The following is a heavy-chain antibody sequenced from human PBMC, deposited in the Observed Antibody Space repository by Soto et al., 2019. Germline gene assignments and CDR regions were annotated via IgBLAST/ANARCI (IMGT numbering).Heavy chain of an antibody. CDR3: ASHGNYFESTDNYDSSWFDP. CDR2: IYPGDSDT. V-gene: IGHV5-51*01. D-gene: IGHD3-22*01. CDR1: GYSVTDYW. J-gene: IGHJ5*02. Sequence: GETRRISCKVAGYSVTDYWPCWLRQMHGKCREVMVIIYPGDSDTTYSSSFQGQVTISADKSISTVYLQWSGLKASDTAIYYCASHGNYFESTDNYDSSWFDPWGQGTLVTVSS.